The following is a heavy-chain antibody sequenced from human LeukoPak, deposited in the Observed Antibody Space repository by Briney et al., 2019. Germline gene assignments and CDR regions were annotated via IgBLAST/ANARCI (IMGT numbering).Heavy chain of an antibody. CDR3: ARGQIRFLEWLDLNWFDP. V-gene: IGHV3-21*01. J-gene: IGHJ5*02. CDR1: GFTFSSYS. CDR2: ISSSSSYI. D-gene: IGHD3-3*01. Sequence: GGSLRLSCAASGFTFSSYSMNWVRQAPGKGLEWVSSISSSSSYIYYADSVKGRFTISRDNAKNSLYLQMNSLRAEDTAVYYCARGQIRFLEWLDLNWFDPWSQGTLVTVSS.